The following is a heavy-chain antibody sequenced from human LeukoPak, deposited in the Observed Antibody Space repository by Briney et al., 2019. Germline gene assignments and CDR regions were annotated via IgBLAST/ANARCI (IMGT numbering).Heavy chain of an antibody. D-gene: IGHD3-16*01. CDR2: ISGSGGST. V-gene: IGHV3-23*01. J-gene: IGHJ6*03. CDR1: GFTFSSYA. Sequence: GGSLRLSCAASGFTFSSYAMSWVRQAPGKGLEWVSAISGSGGSTYYADSVKGRFTISRDNSKNTLYLQMNSLRAEETAVYYCAKGDMITFGGVMSYMDVWGKGTTVTVSS. CDR3: AKGDMITFGGVMSYMDV.